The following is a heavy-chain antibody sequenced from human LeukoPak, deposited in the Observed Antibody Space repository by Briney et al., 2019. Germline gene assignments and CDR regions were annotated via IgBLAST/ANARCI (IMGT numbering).Heavy chain of an antibody. CDR1: GFTFSSYA. D-gene: IGHD1-26*01. CDR2: ISYDGSNK. V-gene: IGHV3-30*01. J-gene: IGHJ6*03. Sequence: PGGSLRLSCAASGFTFSSYAMHWVRQAPGKGLEWVAVISYDGSNKYYADSVKGRFTISRDNSKNTLYLQMNSLRAEDTAVYYCARDGGAYSGSCLDYYYYYMDVWGKGTTVTVSS. CDR3: ARDGGAYSGSCLDYYYYYMDV.